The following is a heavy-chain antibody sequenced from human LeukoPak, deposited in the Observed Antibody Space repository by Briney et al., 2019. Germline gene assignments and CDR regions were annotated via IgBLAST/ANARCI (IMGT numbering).Heavy chain of an antibody. J-gene: IGHJ4*02. CDR3: ARSVVVPANFDY. CDR1: GGSISSSNW. Sequence: SETLSLTCAVSGGSISSSNWWSWVRQPPGKGLEWIGSIYYSGSTYYNPSLKSRVTISVDTSKNQFSLKLSSVTAADTAVYYCARSVVVPANFDYWGQGTLVTVSS. V-gene: IGHV4-39*01. CDR2: IYYSGST. D-gene: IGHD2-2*01.